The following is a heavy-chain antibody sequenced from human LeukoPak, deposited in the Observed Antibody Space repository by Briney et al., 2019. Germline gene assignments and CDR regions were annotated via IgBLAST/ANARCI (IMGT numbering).Heavy chain of an antibody. CDR2: ISSDGIDK. CDR1: GVTFRNYG. Sequence: PGGSLRLSCSVSGVTFRNYGMHRVRQAPGKGLEWVALISSDGIDKLYGASVKGRFTISRDDSKSTLYLQMNSLTAEDTAVYYCTTKVMRGNLGDDYDDWGQGTLVTVSS. D-gene: IGHD5-12*01. V-gene: IGHV3-30*03. J-gene: IGHJ4*02. CDR3: TTKVMRGNLGDDYDD.